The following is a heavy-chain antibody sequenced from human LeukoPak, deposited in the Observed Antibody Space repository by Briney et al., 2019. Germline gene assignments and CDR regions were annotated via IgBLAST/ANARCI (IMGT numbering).Heavy chain of an antibody. Sequence: SETLSLTCAVYGGSFSGYYWSWIRQPPGKGLEWIGEINHSGSTNYNPSLKSRVTISVDTSKNQFSLKLSSVTAADTAVYYCARLGGYPLSAFDIWGQGTVITVSS. J-gene: IGHJ3*02. D-gene: IGHD3-22*01. CDR1: GGSFSGYY. CDR2: INHSGST. V-gene: IGHV4-34*01. CDR3: ARLGGYPLSAFDI.